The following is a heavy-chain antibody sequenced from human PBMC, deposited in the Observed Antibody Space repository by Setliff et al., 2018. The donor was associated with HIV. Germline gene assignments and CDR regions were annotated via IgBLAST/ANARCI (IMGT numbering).Heavy chain of an antibody. CDR1: GYTFTSYG. J-gene: IGHJ4*02. V-gene: IGHV1-18*04. CDR3: ATGGGQSFDH. Sequence: ASVKVSCKTSGYTFTSYGMNWIRQAPGQGLEWMGWTYLGATNYAQRFRDRFTVTTDTSTSTAYMELRGLSPDDTALYFCATGGGQSFDHWGQGTLVTVSS. D-gene: IGHD1-26*01. CDR2: TYLGAT.